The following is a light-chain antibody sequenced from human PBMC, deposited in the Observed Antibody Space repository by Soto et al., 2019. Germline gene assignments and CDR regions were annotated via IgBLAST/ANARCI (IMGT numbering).Light chain of an antibody. CDR1: NIEDKR. V-gene: IGLV3-21*02. J-gene: IGLJ1*01. CDR2: DDS. CDR3: QVWDDSNKNYV. Sequence: SYELTQPPSVSVAPGQTARMTCGGNNIEDKRVYWFQQRPGQAPLLVVYDDSARPSGIPERFSGSNSGNTATLTISRVEAGDEADYYCQVWDDSNKNYVFGTGTKLTVL.